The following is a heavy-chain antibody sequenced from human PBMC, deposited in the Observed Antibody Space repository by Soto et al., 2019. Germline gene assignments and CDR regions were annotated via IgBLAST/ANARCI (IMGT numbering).Heavy chain of an antibody. Sequence: PSETLSLTCTVSGGSLSGYYWSWIRQPPGKGLEWIGDFYSSGSPHHNPSLKNRVSISEDRSKNQFSLKLSSVTAADTAVYYCARVPDYWGQGTLVTVSS. V-gene: IGHV4-59*12. CDR2: FYSSGSP. CDR3: ARVPDY. CDR1: GGSLSGYY. J-gene: IGHJ4*02.